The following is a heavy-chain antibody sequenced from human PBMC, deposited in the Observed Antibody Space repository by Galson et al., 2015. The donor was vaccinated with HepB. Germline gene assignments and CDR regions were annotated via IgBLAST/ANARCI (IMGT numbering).Heavy chain of an antibody. D-gene: IGHD6-13*01. V-gene: IGHV3-30*02. CDR2: IRYDGSNK. Sequence: SLRLSCAASGFTFSSYGMHWVRQAPGKGLEWVAFIRYDGSNKYYADSVKGRFTISRDNSKNTLYLQMNSLRAEDTAVYYCAKDGFGEQQLVLFFFDEHWGQGTLVTVSS. CDR3: AKDGFGEQQLVLFFFDEH. CDR1: GFTFSSYG. J-gene: IGHJ1*01.